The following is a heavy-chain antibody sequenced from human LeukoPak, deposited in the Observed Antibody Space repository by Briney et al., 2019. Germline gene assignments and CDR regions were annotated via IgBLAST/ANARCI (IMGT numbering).Heavy chain of an antibody. CDR2: IHYSGST. D-gene: IGHD5-18*01. J-gene: IGHJ5*02. CDR1: GFTFSRYA. V-gene: IGHV4-39*01. Sequence: GSLRLSCAASGFTFSRYALHWIRQPPGKGLELIAAIHYSGSTYYNPSFMSRVTISVDTSKNQFSLKLRSLTATDTAVYYCARLPTGYPNWFDTWGQGILVTVSS. CDR3: ARLPTGYPNWFDT.